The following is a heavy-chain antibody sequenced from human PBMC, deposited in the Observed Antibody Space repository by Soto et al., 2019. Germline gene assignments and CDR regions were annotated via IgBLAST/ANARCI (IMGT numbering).Heavy chain of an antibody. V-gene: IGHV4-59*01. CDR2: IYYSGST. CDR3: ARQGMVRGESMDV. D-gene: IGHD3-10*01. Sequence: SETLSLTCSVSGGSINNYYWSWIRQPPGKRLEWIGYIYYSGSTNYNPSLKSRVTISVDTSKNQFSLKLSSVTAADTAMYYCARQGMVRGESMDVWGQGTTVTVSS. J-gene: IGHJ6*02. CDR1: GGSINNYY.